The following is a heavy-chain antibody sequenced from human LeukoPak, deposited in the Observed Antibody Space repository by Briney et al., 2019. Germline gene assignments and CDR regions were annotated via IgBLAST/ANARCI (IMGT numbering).Heavy chain of an antibody. V-gene: IGHV1-69*13. CDR2: IIPIFGTA. D-gene: IGHD3-3*01. J-gene: IGHJ6*04. Sequence: GASVKVSCKASGGTFSSYAISWVRQAPRQGLEWMGGIIPIFGTANYAQKFQGRVTITADESTSTAYMELSSLRSEDTAVYYCARREYYDFWSGYRMDVWGKGTTVTVSS. CDR1: GGTFSSYA. CDR3: ARREYYDFWSGYRMDV.